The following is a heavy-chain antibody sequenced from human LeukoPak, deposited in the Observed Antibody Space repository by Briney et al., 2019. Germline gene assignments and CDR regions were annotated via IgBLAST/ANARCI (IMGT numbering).Heavy chain of an antibody. CDR2: IWYDGSKK. D-gene: IGHD2-15*01. Sequence: GGSLRLSCAASGFTFTSYGFHWVRQAPGKGLEWVALIWYDGSKKYYVDSVKGRFTISRDNSKNTLYLQMDSLRAEDTAVYYCARDLSYCSMDDWGQGTMVTVSS. J-gene: IGHJ6*02. V-gene: IGHV3-33*01. CDR3: ARDLSYCSMDD. CDR1: GFTFTSYG.